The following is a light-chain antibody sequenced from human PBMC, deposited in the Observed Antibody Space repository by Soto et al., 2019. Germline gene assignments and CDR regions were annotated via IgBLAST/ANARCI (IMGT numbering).Light chain of an antibody. CDR1: QSIGSGY. CDR3: QHYHRSLWT. V-gene: IGKV3-20*01. CDR2: NAS. Sequence: IVLTQSPGTLSLSPGDRATLSCRASQSIGSGYLAWYQQKPGQAPRLLIYNASTRATDIPGRFSGSGSGTDFTLTSTRLEPEDSAVYFCQHYHRSLWTFGQGPKVEIK. J-gene: IGKJ1*01.